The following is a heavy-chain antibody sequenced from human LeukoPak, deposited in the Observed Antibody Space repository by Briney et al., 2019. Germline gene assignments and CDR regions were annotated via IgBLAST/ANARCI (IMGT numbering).Heavy chain of an antibody. D-gene: IGHD3-10*01. CDR2: IYYNGSA. CDR3: ARASDERIYFDF. V-gene: IGHV4-30-4*01. CDR1: GGSIRSGTYF. J-gene: IGHJ4*02. Sequence: KPSQTLSLTCTVSGGSIRSGTYFWSWIRQTPGKVLQWIGYIYYNGSAYYSPSLKSRVSMPVDTPKNQFSLKLRSVTAADTAVYYCARASDERIYFDFWGQGILVTVSS.